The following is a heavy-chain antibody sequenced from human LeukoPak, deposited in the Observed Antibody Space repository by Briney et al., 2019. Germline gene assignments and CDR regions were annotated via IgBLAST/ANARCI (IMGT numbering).Heavy chain of an antibody. CDR1: GFTFSSYW. Sequence: PGGSLRLSCAASGFTFSSYWMSWVRQAPGKGLEWVANIKQDGSEKYYVDSVKGRFTISRDNVKNSLYLQMNSLRAEDTAVYYCARDLRYFDWFYYYYGMDVWGQGTTVTVSS. CDR2: IKQDGSEK. D-gene: IGHD3-9*01. V-gene: IGHV3-7*03. J-gene: IGHJ6*02. CDR3: ARDLRYFDWFYYYYGMDV.